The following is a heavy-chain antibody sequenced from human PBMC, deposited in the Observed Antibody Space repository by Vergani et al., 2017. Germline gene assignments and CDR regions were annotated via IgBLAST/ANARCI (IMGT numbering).Heavy chain of an antibody. CDR1: GGSISSYY. CDR2: IYYSGST. Sequence: QVQLQESGPGLVKPSETLSLTCTVSGGSISSYYWSWIRQPPGKGLEWIGYIYYSGSTNYNPSLKSRVTISVDTSKNQFSLKLSSVTAADTAVYYCARGGYCSSTSCYKRGYYYYYMDVWGKGTTVTVSS. CDR3: ARGGYCSSTSCYKRGYYYYYMDV. J-gene: IGHJ6*03. D-gene: IGHD2-2*02. V-gene: IGHV4-59*12.